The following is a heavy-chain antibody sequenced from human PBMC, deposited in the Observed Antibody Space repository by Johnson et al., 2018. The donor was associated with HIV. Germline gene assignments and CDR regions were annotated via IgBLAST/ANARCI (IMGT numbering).Heavy chain of an antibody. V-gene: IGHV3-15*01. CDR2: IKSKTDGGTT. CDR3: AREAGTAFDI. Sequence: VQLVESGGGLVKPGGSLRLSCAASGFTFNNAWMSWVRQAPGNGLEWVGRIKSKTDGGTTDYAAPVKGRFTISRDDSKNTLYLQMNSLRAEDTAVYYCAREAGTAFDIWGQGTMVTVSS. J-gene: IGHJ3*02. CDR1: GFTFNNAW.